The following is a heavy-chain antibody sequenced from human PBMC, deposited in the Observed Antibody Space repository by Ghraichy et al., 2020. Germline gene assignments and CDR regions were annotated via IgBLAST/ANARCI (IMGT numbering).Heavy chain of an antibody. CDR2: TYYRSKWNN. D-gene: IGHD3-10*01. Sequence: TLSLTCAISGDSVSSNRAGWNWIRQSPSRGLEWLGRTYYRSKWNNDFALSVKSRITIKPDTSKNHFSLQLNSVTPEDTAVYYCARDRERYSGSGSSFDYWGQGTRVTVSS. CDR1: GDSVSSNRAG. CDR3: ARDRERYSGSGSSFDY. V-gene: IGHV6-1*01. J-gene: IGHJ4*02.